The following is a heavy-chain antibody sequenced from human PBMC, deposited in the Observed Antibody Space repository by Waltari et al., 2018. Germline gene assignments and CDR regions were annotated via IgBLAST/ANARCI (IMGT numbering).Heavy chain of an antibody. Sequence: QVQLVESGGGVVQPGRSLRLSCAASGFTFSSYAMHWVRQAPGKGLECVAVISYDGSNKYYADSVKGRFTISRDNSKNTLYLQMNSLRAEDTAVYYCARDQSFDYWGQGTLFTVSS. CDR3: ARDQSFDY. V-gene: IGHV3-30-3*01. J-gene: IGHJ4*02. CDR1: GFTFSSYA. CDR2: ISYDGSNK.